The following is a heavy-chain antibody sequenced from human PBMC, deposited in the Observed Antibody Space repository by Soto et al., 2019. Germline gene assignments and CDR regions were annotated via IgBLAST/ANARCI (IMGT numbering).Heavy chain of an antibody. CDR1: GFTFSSYG. J-gene: IGHJ4*02. D-gene: IGHD5-12*01. CDR3: ARGGYGSYDYYYLDY. Sequence: QVQLVESGGGVVQPGRSLRLSCAASGFTFSSYGMHWVRQAPGKGLEWVAVIWYDGSNKYYADSVKGRFTISRDNFKNTLYLQMNSLRAEDTAVYYCARGGYGSYDYYYLDYWGQGTLVTVSS. V-gene: IGHV3-33*01. CDR2: IWYDGSNK.